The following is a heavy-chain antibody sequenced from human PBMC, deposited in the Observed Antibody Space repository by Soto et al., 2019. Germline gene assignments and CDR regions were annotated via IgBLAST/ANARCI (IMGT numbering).Heavy chain of an antibody. CDR1: GGTFNSYT. D-gene: IGHD6-13*01. CDR2: VIPTLGIA. V-gene: IGHV1-69*02. CDR3: ARVADIPAAGSPYYCFYGMDV. J-gene: IGHJ6*02. Sequence: QVQLVQSGAEVKKPGSSVKVSCKASGGTFNSYTINWVRQAPGQGLEWMGRVIPTLGIANYAQKFQGRVTITADKSTTAPYMDLSSLRFEDTAVYYCARVADIPAAGSPYYCFYGMDVWGQGTTVTVSS.